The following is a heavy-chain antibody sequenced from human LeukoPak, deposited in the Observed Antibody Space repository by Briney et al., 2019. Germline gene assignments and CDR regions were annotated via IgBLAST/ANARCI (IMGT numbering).Heavy chain of an antibody. CDR3: ARAGYVYSSSWNIDY. Sequence: PSETLSLTCTVSGGSISSYYWSWIRQPPGKGLEWIGYIYYSGSTNYNPSLKSRVTISVDTSKNQFSLKLSSVTAADTAVYYCARAGYVYSSSWNIDYWGQGTLVTVSS. CDR2: IYYSGST. CDR1: GGSISSYY. J-gene: IGHJ4*02. D-gene: IGHD6-13*01. V-gene: IGHV4-59*12.